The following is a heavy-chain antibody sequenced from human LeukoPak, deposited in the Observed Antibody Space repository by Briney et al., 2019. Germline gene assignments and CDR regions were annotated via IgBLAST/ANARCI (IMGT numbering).Heavy chain of an antibody. CDR1: GFTFSIYE. Sequence: PGGSLRLSCAASGFTFSIYEMNWVRQAPGKGLEWLSYISSSGSSIHYADSVKGRFTISRDNSKNTLYLQMNSLRAEDTAVYYCAKGPSLSAAGYFDSWGQGTRVTVCS. CDR2: ISSSGSSI. CDR3: AKGPSLSAAGYFDS. D-gene: IGHD6-13*01. J-gene: IGHJ4*01. V-gene: IGHV3-48*03.